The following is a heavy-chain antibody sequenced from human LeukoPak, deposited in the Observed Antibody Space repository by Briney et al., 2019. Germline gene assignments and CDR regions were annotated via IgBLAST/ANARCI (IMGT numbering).Heavy chain of an antibody. V-gene: IGHV1-2*02. Sequence: AASVKVSCKASGYTFTSYDIIWVRQAPGQGLEWMGWINPKTGDTNYAQRFEDRVTITRDTSRSTAYMEVRSLRSDDTAMFYCARDGVDILTGNFRFDNWGQGTLVTVSS. CDR2: INPKTGDT. CDR1: GYTFTSYD. D-gene: IGHD3-9*01. J-gene: IGHJ4*02. CDR3: ARDGVDILTGNFRFDN.